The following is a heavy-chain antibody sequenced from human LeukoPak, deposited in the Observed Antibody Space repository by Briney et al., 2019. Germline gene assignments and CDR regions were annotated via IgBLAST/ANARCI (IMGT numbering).Heavy chain of an antibody. Sequence: SETLSLTCTVSGGSISSYYWSWIRQPPGKGLEWIGYIYYSGSTNYNPSLKSRVTISVDTSKNQFPLKLSSVTAADTAVYYCASSDCSSTSCQYYGMDVWGQGTTVTVSS. J-gene: IGHJ6*02. CDR1: GGSISSYY. CDR2: IYYSGST. CDR3: ASSDCSSTSCQYYGMDV. D-gene: IGHD2-2*01. V-gene: IGHV4-59*01.